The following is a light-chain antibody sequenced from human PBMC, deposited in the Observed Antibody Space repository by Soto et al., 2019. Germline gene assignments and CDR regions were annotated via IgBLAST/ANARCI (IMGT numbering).Light chain of an antibody. CDR1: QSVGGY. CDR3: HQRSNWPPLT. Sequence: EIVLTQSPATLSLSPGERATLSCRASQSVGGYLDWYQQKPGQAPRLLIYDASNRASGIPARFSGSGSETDFTLNISSIEPEDLAVYYCHQRSNWPPLTFGGGTKVEIK. CDR2: DAS. V-gene: IGKV3-11*01. J-gene: IGKJ4*01.